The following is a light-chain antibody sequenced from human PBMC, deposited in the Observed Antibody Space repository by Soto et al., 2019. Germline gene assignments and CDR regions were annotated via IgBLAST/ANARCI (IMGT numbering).Light chain of an antibody. CDR3: GSWDSSLSAYV. Sequence: QSVLTQPASVSGSPGQSVTISCTGTSSDFGSYKFVSWYQHHPGKVPKVIIYETSKRPSGIPDRFSGSKSGTSATLGITGFQTGDEADYYCGSWDSSLSAYVFGTGTKVTVL. CDR1: SSDFGSYKF. CDR2: ETS. J-gene: IGLJ1*01. V-gene: IGLV1-51*01.